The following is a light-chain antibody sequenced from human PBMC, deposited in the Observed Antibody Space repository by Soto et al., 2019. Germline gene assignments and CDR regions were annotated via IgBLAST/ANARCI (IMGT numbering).Light chain of an antibody. CDR2: GAS. V-gene: IGKV3-11*01. CDR3: QQHSHWPPWT. Sequence: EVVLTQSPATLSLSPGERATLSCRASENVRTFVDWYQQKPGQAPRLLIYGASNRATGIPARFSGSGSGKDFTLTISNLEPEDFAVYYCQQHSHWPPWTFGQGTRVEIQ. CDR1: ENVRTF. J-gene: IGKJ1*01.